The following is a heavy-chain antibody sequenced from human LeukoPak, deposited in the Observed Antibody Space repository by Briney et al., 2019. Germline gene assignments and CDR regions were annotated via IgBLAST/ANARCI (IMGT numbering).Heavy chain of an antibody. Sequence: GGSLRLSCAASGFTFSSYGMHWVRQAPGKGLEWVAVISYDGSNKYYADSVKGRFTISRDNSKNTLYLQMNSLRAEDTAVYYYAKGQLRYCSGGSCYAPDDYWGQGTLVTVSS. CDR1: GFTFSSYG. CDR3: AKGQLRYCSGGSCYAPDDY. D-gene: IGHD2-15*01. CDR2: ISYDGSNK. V-gene: IGHV3-30*18. J-gene: IGHJ4*02.